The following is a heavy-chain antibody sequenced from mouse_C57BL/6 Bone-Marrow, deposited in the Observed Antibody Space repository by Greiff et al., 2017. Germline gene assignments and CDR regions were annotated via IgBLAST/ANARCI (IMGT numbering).Heavy chain of an antibody. V-gene: IGHV1-39*01. CDR3: ARGDYCRSYGYYAMDY. Sequence: EVKLVESGPELVKPGASVKISCKASGYSFTDYNMNWVKQSHGKSLEWIGVINPNYGTTSYNQKFKGKATLTVDQSSSTAYMQLNSLTSEDSAVYYCARGDYCRSYGYYAMDYWGQGTSVTVAS. D-gene: IGHD1-1*01. CDR1: GYSFTDYN. CDR2: INPNYGTT. J-gene: IGHJ4*01.